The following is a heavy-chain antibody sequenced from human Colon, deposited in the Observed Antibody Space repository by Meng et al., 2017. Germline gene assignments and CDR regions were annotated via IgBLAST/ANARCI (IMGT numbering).Heavy chain of an antibody. Sequence: SVKISCKASGGTFSSYAISWVRQAPGQGLEWMGGIIPIFGTANYAQKFQGRVTITADKSTSTAYMELGSMRSEDTAVYYCARLRDGYNYLLDYWGQGTLVTVSS. D-gene: IGHD5-24*01. CDR3: ARLRDGYNYLLDY. V-gene: IGHV1-69*06. CDR2: IIPIFGTA. CDR1: GGTFSSYA. J-gene: IGHJ4*02.